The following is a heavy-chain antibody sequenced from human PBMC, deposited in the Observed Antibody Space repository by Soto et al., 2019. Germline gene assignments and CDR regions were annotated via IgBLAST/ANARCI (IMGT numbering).Heavy chain of an antibody. CDR1: GYLFTIYY. CDR2: RNPSGGLT. D-gene: IGHD3-16*01. V-gene: IGHV1-46*01. J-gene: IGHJ6*02. Sequence: QVQLVQSGAEMKKPGASLKVSCKASGYLFTIYYMHWVRQAPGQGLEWMGVRNPSGGLTHYAQKFQGRRSFTGDTSTSTVYMELSALRSDDTAIYYCARGGDDSRLEQALDVCGQGTTVIVSS. CDR3: ARGGDDSRLEQALDV.